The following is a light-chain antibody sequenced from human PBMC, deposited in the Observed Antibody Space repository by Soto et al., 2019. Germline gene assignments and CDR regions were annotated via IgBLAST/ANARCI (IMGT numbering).Light chain of an antibody. CDR1: QSIAIW. Sequence: DIRLTQSPSTLSAAVGDRVTITCRASQSIAIWLAWYHQKPGKAPKALIYDASRLESGVPSRFSGSGSGTEFTLTISSLQPDDFATYYCQKYGSYPGAFGQGTKV. CDR3: QKYGSYPGA. J-gene: IGKJ1*01. V-gene: IGKV1-5*01. CDR2: DAS.